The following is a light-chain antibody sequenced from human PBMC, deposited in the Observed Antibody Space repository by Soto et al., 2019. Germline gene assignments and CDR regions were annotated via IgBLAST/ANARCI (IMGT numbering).Light chain of an antibody. CDR2: EES. V-gene: IGKV1-9*01. J-gene: IGKJ1*01. CDR3: QHYNSYSEA. CDR1: QAVPNN. Sequence: DIHLTQSPSFLSASLGDRVTITCRPSQAVPNNMAWYQQKPGKPPKLLIYEESTLHSGVPSRFSGRKSGTQFTLTISSLQPDDFATYYCQHYNSYSEAFGQGTKVDIK.